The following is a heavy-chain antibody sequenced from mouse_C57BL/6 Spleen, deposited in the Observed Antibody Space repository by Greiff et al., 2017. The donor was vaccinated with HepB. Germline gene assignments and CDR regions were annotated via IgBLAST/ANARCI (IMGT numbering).Heavy chain of an antibody. V-gene: IGHV5-17*01. CDR2: ISSGSSTI. CDR3: ASRTTVVAPYAKDY. J-gene: IGHJ4*01. CDR1: GFTFSDYG. Sequence: EVKLVESGGGLVKPGGSLKLSCAASGFTFSDYGMHWVRQAPATGLEWVAYISSGSSTIYYADTVKGRFTISRDKAKDNLFLQMTSLRSEDTAMYYCASRTTVVAPYAKDYWSQVASVTVSS. D-gene: IGHD1-1*01.